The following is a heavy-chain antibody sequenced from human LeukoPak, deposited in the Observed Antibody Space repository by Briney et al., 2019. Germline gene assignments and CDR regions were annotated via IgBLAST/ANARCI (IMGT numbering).Heavy chain of an antibody. J-gene: IGHJ4*02. CDR2: INPNSGGT. Sequence: ASVKVSCKASGYTFTGYYMHWVRQAPGQGVEWKGWINPNSGGTNYAQKFRGRVTMTRDTSISTAYMELSRLRSDDTAVYYCARATMVRGVTWGQGTLVTVSS. CDR1: GYTFTGYY. V-gene: IGHV1-2*02. D-gene: IGHD3-10*01. CDR3: ARATMVRGVT.